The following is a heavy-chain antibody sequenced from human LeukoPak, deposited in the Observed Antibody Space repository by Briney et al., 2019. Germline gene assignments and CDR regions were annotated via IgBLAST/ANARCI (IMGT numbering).Heavy chain of an antibody. Sequence: GGTLRLSCAASGFTFSSYGMSWVRQAPGKGLEWVSAISGSGGSTYYADSVKGRFTIPRDNSKNTLYLQMNSLRAEDTAVYYCAKAVASPYYFDYWGQGTLVTVSS. CDR2: ISGSGGST. V-gene: IGHV3-23*01. J-gene: IGHJ4*02. CDR1: GFTFSSYG. CDR3: AKAVASPYYFDY.